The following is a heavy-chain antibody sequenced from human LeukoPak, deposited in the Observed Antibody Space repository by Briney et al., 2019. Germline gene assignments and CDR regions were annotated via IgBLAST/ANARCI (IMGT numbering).Heavy chain of an antibody. CDR2: INHSGST. J-gene: IGHJ4*02. V-gene: IGHV4-34*01. Sequence: TSETLSLTCAVYGGSFSGYYWSWIRQPPGKGLEWIGEINHSGSTNYNPSLKSRVNISVDTSKNQFSLKLSSVTAADTAVYYCARVVSGRDGYNFLTRRGYFDYWGQGTLVTVSS. CDR1: GGSFSGYY. CDR3: ARVVSGRDGYNFLTRRGYFDY. D-gene: IGHD5-24*01.